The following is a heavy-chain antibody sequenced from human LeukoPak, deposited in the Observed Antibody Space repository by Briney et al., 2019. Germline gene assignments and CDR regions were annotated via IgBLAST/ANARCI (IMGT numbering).Heavy chain of an antibody. J-gene: IGHJ3*02. V-gene: IGHV1-46*01. CDR1: GYTFTSYG. D-gene: IGHD2-21*02. Sequence: ASVKVSCKASGYTFTSYGISWVRQAPGQGLEWMGIINPSGGTTSYAQKFQGRVTVTRDTSTSTVYMELSSLRSEDTAVYYCARDLVVVTGLRTRGSFDIWGQGTTVTVSS. CDR2: INPSGGTT. CDR3: ARDLVVVTGLRTRGSFDI.